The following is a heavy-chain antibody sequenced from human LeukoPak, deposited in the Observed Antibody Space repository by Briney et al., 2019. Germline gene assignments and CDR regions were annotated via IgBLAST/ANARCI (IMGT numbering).Heavy chain of an antibody. J-gene: IGHJ4*02. V-gene: IGHV3-30*03. CDR3: ARTREQWQVLDY. Sequence: GGSLRLSCAASGFSFGSYGIHWVRQAPGKGLEWVAVISHGGSYRNHADSVKGRFTISRDNSRNMAFLQMDSLSAEDTAVYYCARTREQWQVLDYWGQGTLVTVSS. CDR1: GFSFGSYG. D-gene: IGHD6-19*01. CDR2: ISHGGSYR.